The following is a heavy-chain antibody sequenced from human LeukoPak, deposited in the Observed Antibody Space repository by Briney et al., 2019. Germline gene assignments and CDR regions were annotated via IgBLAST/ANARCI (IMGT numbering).Heavy chain of an antibody. CDR3: ARVSLSARGSGRRPYYYGMDV. CDR1: VGTFSSYA. D-gene: IGHD3-10*01. J-gene: IGHJ6*02. Sequence: GASVKVSCKPSVGTFSSYAISWVRQAPGQGLEWMGRIIPILGIANYAQKFQGRVTITADKSTSTAYMELSSLRSEDTAVYYCARVSLSARGSGRRPYYYGMDVWGQGTTVTVSS. CDR2: IIPILGIA. V-gene: IGHV1-69*04.